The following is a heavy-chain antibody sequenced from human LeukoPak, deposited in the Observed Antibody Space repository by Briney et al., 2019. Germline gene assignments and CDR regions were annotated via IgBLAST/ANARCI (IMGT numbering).Heavy chain of an antibody. J-gene: IGHJ4*02. CDR3: ARVHTERASLSPFDH. CDR1: QFTFRTYA. V-gene: IGHV3-30*04. Sequence: GGSLRLSCETSQFTFRTYAMRWVRQAPGKGPEWVALITYDGSSKYYADSVRGRFSISRDNSKNTLYLEMNSLRRDDTAVYFCARVHTERASLSPFDHWGQGSLVTVSS. D-gene: IGHD1-26*01. CDR2: ITYDGSSK.